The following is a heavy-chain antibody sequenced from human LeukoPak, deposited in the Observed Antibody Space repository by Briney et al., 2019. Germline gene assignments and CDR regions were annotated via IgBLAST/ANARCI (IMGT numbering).Heavy chain of an antibody. J-gene: IGHJ4*02. CDR3: ASYVWGRHFDY. CDR1: GGSISSGSYY. V-gene: IGHV4-61*02. D-gene: IGHD3-16*01. Sequence: SETLSLTCTVSGGSISSGSYYWSWIRQPAGKGLEWIGRIYTSGSTNYNPSLKSRVTISVDTSKNQFSLKLSSVTAADTAVYYCASYVWGRHFDYWGQGTLVTVSS. CDR2: IYTSGST.